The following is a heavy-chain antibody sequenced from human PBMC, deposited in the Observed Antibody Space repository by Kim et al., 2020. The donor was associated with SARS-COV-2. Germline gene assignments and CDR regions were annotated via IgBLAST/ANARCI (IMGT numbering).Heavy chain of an antibody. CDR2: ISSSSSYT. Sequence: GGSLRLSCAASGFTFSDYYMSWIRQAPGKGLEWVSYISSSSSYTNYADSVKGRFTISRDNAKNSLYLQMNSLRAEDTAVYYCAREGRGSGYAFDIWGQGTMVTVSS. CDR1: GFTFSDYY. V-gene: IGHV3-11*05. D-gene: IGHD3-10*01. CDR3: AREGRGSGYAFDI. J-gene: IGHJ3*02.